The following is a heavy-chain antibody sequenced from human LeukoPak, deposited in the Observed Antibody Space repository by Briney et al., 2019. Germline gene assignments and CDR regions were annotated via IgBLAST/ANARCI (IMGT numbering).Heavy chain of an antibody. D-gene: IGHD6-13*01. J-gene: IGHJ4*02. Sequence: SETLSLTCAVYGGSFSGYYWSWIRQPPGKGLEWIGEINHSGSTNYNPSLKSRVTISVDTSKNQFSLKLSSVTAADTAVYYCARPRIAAAGTGYSYWGLGTLVTVSS. V-gene: IGHV4-34*01. CDR3: ARPRIAAAGTGYSY. CDR2: INHSGST. CDR1: GGSFSGYY.